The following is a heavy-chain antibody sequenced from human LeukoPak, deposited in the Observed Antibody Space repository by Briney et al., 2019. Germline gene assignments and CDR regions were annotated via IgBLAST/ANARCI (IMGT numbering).Heavy chain of an antibody. CDR3: ARDLFWSGYYYYGMDV. CDR2: INSDGSST. V-gene: IGHV3-74*01. CDR1: GFSFSSYW. J-gene: IGHJ6*02. Sequence: GGSLRLSCAASGFSFSSYWMHWVRQAPGKGLVWVSRINSDGSSTSYADSVKGRFTISRDNAKNTLYLQMNSLRAEDTAVYYCARDLFWSGYYYYGMDVWGQGTTVTVSS. D-gene: IGHD3-3*01.